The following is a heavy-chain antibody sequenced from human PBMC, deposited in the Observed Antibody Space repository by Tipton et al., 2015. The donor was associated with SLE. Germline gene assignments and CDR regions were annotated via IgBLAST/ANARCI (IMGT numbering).Heavy chain of an antibody. V-gene: IGHV4-39*07. CDR1: GGSITSGGYY. D-gene: IGHD3-3*01. CDR2: IYYSGST. Sequence: TLSLTCTVSGGSITSGGYYWTWIRQPPGKGLEWIGSIYYSGSTYYNPSLRSRVTISVETSKNQFSLKLSSVTAADTAVYYCVGQTIFGSLRALDYWGLGTLVTVSS. CDR3: VGQTIFGSLRALDY. J-gene: IGHJ4*02.